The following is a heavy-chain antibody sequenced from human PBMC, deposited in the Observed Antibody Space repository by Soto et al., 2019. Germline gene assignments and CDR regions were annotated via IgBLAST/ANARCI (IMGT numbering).Heavy chain of an antibody. J-gene: IGHJ5*02. Sequence: ASVKVSCKASGYTFTGYYMHWVRQAPGQGLEWMGWINPNSGGTNYAQKFQGRVTMTRDTSISTAYMELSRLRSDDTAVYYCARDRYCSSTSRLEGWFDPWGQGTLVTVSS. CDR2: INPNSGGT. V-gene: IGHV1-2*02. CDR3: ARDRYCSSTSRLEGWFDP. D-gene: IGHD2-2*01. CDR1: GYTFTGYY.